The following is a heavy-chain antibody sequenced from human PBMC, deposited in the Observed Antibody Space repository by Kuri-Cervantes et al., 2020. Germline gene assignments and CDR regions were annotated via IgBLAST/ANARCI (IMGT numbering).Heavy chain of an antibody. CDR2: INHSGST. V-gene: IGHV4-34*01. J-gene: IGHJ5*02. CDR3: ARDYYYDSSGYYSLEYNWFDP. D-gene: IGHD3-22*01. CDR1: GGSFSGYY. Sequence: ETLSLSCAVYGGSFSGYYWCWIRQPPGKGLEWIGEINHSGSTNYNPSLKSRVTISVDTSKNQFSLKLSSVTAADTAVYYCARDYYYDSSGYYSLEYNWFDPWGQGTLVTVSS.